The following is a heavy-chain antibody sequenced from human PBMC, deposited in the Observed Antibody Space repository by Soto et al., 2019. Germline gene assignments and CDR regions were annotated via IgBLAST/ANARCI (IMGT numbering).Heavy chain of an antibody. Sequence: QVQLVESGGGVVQPGRSLRLSCAASGFTFSSYGMHWVRQAPGKGLEWVAVIWYDGSNKYYADSVKGRFTISRDNSKNTLYLQMNSLRAEDTAVYYRARAVIPNPVWSGYVDYAMDVWGQGTTVTVSS. V-gene: IGHV3-33*01. D-gene: IGHD3-3*01. CDR2: IWYDGSNK. J-gene: IGHJ6*02. CDR1: GFTFSSYG. CDR3: ARAVIPNPVWSGYVDYAMDV.